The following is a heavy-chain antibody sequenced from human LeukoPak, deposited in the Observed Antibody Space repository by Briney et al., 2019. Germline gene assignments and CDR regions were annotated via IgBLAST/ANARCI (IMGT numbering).Heavy chain of an antibody. D-gene: IGHD6-19*01. CDR2: INPNSGGT. V-gene: IGHV1-2*02. CDR1: GGTFSSYA. Sequence: ASVKVSCKTSGGTFSSYAISWVRQAPGQGLEWMGWINPNSGGTNYAQKFQGRVTMTRDTSISTAYMELSRLRSDDTAVYYCAREVKSGWYHRIDYWGQGTLVTVSS. CDR3: AREVKSGWYHRIDY. J-gene: IGHJ4*02.